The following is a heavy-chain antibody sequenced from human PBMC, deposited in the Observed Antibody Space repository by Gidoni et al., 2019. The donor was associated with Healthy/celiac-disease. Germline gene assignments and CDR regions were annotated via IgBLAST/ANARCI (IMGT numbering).Heavy chain of an antibody. CDR3: TTLLHCSGGSCYSD. J-gene: IGHJ4*02. D-gene: IGHD2-15*01. V-gene: IGHV3-15*01. CDR1: GFTFSTAW. Sequence: EVQLVESGGGLVKPGGSLRLSCAASGFTFSTAWMSWVRQAPGKGLEWVGRIKSKTYGGTTDYAAPVKGRFTISRDDSKNTLYLQMNSLKTEDTAVFYCTTLLHCSGGSCYSDWGQGTLVTVSS. CDR2: IKSKTYGGTT.